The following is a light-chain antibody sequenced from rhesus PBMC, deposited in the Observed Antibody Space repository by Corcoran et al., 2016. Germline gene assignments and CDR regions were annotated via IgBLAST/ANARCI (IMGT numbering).Light chain of an antibody. CDR1: QDISNN. CDR2: EAS. V-gene: IGKV1S17*01. CDR3: QHYYRAPHS. J-gene: IGKJ2*01. Sequence: DIQMTQSPSSLSASIGDRVSITCRASQDISNNIVWYQQKPGKTPKVLIYEASSLESGTPSRFSGSGSGTDFTLTIPSLQSEDFATYYCQHYYRAPHSFGQGTKVEI.